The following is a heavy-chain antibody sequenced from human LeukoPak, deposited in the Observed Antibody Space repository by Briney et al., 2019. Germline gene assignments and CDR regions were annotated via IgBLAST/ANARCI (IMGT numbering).Heavy chain of an antibody. J-gene: IGHJ4*02. V-gene: IGHV3-53*01. Sequence: GGSLRLSCAASGFTVSSNYMSWVRQAPGKGLEWVSVIYSGGSTYYADSVKGRFTISRDNSKNMLYLQMNSLRAEDTAVYYCARHVQKPTYYYDSSGYLDYWGQGTLVTVSS. CDR2: IYSGGST. D-gene: IGHD3-22*01. CDR3: ARHVQKPTYYYDSSGYLDY. CDR1: GFTVSSNY.